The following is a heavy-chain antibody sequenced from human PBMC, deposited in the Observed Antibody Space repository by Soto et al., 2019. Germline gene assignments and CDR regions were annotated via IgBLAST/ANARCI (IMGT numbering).Heavy chain of an antibody. J-gene: IGHJ6*02. D-gene: IGHD3-16*01. CDR1: GGSISSVGHY. V-gene: IGHV4-31*03. CDR2: IYYTGST. Sequence: SETLSLTCTVSGGSISSVGHYWSWIRQHPGKGLEWIGYIYYTGSTYYNPSLKSRVTISVDTSKNQFSLKLSSVTAADTAVYYCARVWGVGQLGYYYYGMDVWGQGTTVTVSS. CDR3: ARVWGVGQLGYYYYGMDV.